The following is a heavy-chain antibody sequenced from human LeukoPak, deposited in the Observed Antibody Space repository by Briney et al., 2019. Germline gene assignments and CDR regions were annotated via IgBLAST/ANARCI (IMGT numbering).Heavy chain of an antibody. D-gene: IGHD1-26*01. Sequence: PGGSLRLSCAASGFTLNNYWMHWVRQAPGKGLVWVSRINVDGSSISYADSVKGRFTISRDNARNTLYPQMNSLRAEDTAVYYCTRIKWDLTYFDYWGQGTLVTASS. J-gene: IGHJ4*02. CDR1: GFTLNNYW. CDR2: INVDGSSI. CDR3: TRIKWDLTYFDY. V-gene: IGHV3-74*01.